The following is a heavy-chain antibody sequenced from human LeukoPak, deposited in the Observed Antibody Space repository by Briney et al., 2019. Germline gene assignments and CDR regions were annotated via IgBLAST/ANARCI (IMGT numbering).Heavy chain of an antibody. J-gene: IGHJ1*01. Sequence: ASVKVSCKASGYTFTGYYMHWVRQAPGQGLEWMGWINPNSGGTNYAQKFQGRVAMTRDTSISTAYMELSRLRSDDTAVYYCARGSWFGGGPHLQHWGQGTLVTVSS. CDR3: ARGSWFGGGPHLQH. CDR1: GYTFTGYY. D-gene: IGHD3-10*01. V-gene: IGHV1-2*02. CDR2: INPNSGGT.